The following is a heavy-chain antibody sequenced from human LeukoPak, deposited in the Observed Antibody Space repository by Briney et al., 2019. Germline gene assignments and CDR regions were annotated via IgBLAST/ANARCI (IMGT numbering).Heavy chain of an antibody. CDR3: AREKPGYGDYYFDY. CDR2: IYSGGST. V-gene: IGHV3-53*01. D-gene: IGHD4-17*01. Sequence: GGSLRLSCAASGFTVSSNYMSWVRQAPGKGLEWVSVIYSGGSTYYADSVKGRFTISRDNSKNTLYLQMNSLRAEDTAVYYCAREKPGYGDYYFDYWGQGTLVTVSS. J-gene: IGHJ4*02. CDR1: GFTVSSNY.